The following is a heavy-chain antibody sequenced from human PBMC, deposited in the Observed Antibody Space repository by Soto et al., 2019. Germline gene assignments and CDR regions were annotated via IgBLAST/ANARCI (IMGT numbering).Heavy chain of an antibody. J-gene: IGHJ6*02. D-gene: IGHD6-13*01. CDR1: GYTFTNYA. CDR2: ISAYNGDT. CDR3: AREGGSNSWYGVGYYYYGMDV. Sequence: QVQLVQSGAEVKKPGASVKVSCKASGYTFTNYAISWVRQAPGQGLEWMGWISAYNGDTKYAQKLQGIVTMTTDTSTTTAYMELRSLRSDDAAVYFCAREGGSNSWYGVGYYYYGMDVWGQGTTVTGSS. V-gene: IGHV1-18*04.